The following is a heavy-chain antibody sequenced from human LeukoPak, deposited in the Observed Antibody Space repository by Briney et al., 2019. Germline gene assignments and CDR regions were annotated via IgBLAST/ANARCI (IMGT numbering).Heavy chain of an antibody. D-gene: IGHD5-24*01. CDR3: ARGRNGYNFIDY. V-gene: IGHV4-59*12. J-gene: IGHJ4*02. Sequence: SETLSLTCTVSGGSISSYYWSWIRQPPGKGLEWIGYIYYSGSTNYNPSLKSRVTISVDTSKNQFSLNLTSVTAADTAVYYCARGRNGYNFIDYWGQGTLVTVSS. CDR1: GGSISSYY. CDR2: IYYSGST.